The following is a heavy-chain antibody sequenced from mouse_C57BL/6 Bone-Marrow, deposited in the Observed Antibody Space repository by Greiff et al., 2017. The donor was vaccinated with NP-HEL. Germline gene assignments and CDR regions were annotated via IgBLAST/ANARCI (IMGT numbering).Heavy chain of an antibody. CDR1: GYTFTSYW. CDR3: ARSDSNYGYFDV. D-gene: IGHD2-5*01. Sequence: QVQLQQPGAELVKPGASVKLSCKASGYTFTSYWMHWVKQRPGQGLEWIGMIHPNSGSTNYNEKFKSKATLTVDKSSSTAYMQPSSLTSEDSAVYYCARSDSNYGYFDVWGTGTTVTVSS. V-gene: IGHV1-64*01. CDR2: IHPNSGST. J-gene: IGHJ1*03.